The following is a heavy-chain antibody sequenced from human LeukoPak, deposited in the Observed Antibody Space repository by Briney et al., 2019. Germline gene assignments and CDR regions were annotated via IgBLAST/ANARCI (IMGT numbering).Heavy chain of an antibody. CDR3: ARDGSPIMITFGGVIPNFDY. V-gene: IGHV3-21*01. CDR2: ISSSSSYI. Sequence: GGSLRLSCAASGFTFSSYSMNWVRQAPGKGLEWVSSISSSSSYIYYADSVKGRFTISRDNAKNSLYLQMNSLRAEDTAVYYCARDGSPIMITFGGVIPNFDYWGQGTLVTVSS. J-gene: IGHJ4*02. D-gene: IGHD3-16*02. CDR1: GFTFSSYS.